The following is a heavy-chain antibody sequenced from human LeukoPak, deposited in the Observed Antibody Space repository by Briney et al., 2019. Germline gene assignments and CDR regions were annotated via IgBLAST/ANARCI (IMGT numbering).Heavy chain of an antibody. J-gene: IGHJ5*02. CDR1: GGSFSAYY. D-gene: IGHD5-18*01. CDR2: IDHSGSS. V-gene: IGHV4-34*01. Sequence: SETLSLTCAVYGGSFSAYYWTWIRQPPGKGLEWIGEIDHSGSSNYNSSLRSRVTISVDTSYKQFSLRLSSVTAADTAVYYCAPRGDIEHSYVYGKWFDPWGQGTRVTVSS. CDR3: APRGDIEHSYVYGKWFDP.